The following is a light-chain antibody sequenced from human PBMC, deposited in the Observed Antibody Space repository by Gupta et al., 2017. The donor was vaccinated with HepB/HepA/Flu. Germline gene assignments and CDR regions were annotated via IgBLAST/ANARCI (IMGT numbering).Light chain of an antibody. CDR2: ATT. Sequence: DMQMTQSPASLSASIGDRVTITCRASQSITGYLNWYQQSPGKAPRLLIYATTTLQSGVPSRFSGSGFGTDFTLTSSSLQPEDFTTYYCQHSRTIPLTFGQGTKVEIK. CDR3: QHSRTIPLT. V-gene: IGKV1-39*01. J-gene: IGKJ1*01. CDR1: QSITGY.